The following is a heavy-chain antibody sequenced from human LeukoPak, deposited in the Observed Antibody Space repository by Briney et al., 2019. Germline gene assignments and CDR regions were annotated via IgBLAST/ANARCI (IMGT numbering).Heavy chain of an antibody. Sequence: ASVKVSCKASGYTFTSYYMHWVRQAPGQGLEWMGIINPSGGSTSYAQKFQGRVTMTRDTSTSTVYTELSSLRSEDTAVYYCARVALPYCSSTSCYWFDPWGQGTLVTVSS. J-gene: IGHJ5*02. D-gene: IGHD2-2*01. CDR2: INPSGGST. CDR3: ARVALPYCSSTSCYWFDP. CDR1: GYTFTSYY. V-gene: IGHV1-46*03.